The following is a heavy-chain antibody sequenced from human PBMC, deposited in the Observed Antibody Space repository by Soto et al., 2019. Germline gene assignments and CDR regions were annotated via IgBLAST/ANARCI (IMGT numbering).Heavy chain of an antibody. V-gene: IGHV1-18*04. CDR3: ARAGTGAAAGLRYYYGMDV. J-gene: IGHJ6*02. CDR1: GYTFTSYG. CDR2: ISAYNGNT. Sequence: QVQLVQSGAEVKKPGASVKVSCKASGYTFTSYGISWVRQAPGQGLEWMGWISAYNGNTNYAQKLHGRVTMTTDTSTSTAYMELRSLRSDDTAVYYCARAGTGAAAGLRYYYGMDVWGQGTTVTVSS. D-gene: IGHD6-13*01.